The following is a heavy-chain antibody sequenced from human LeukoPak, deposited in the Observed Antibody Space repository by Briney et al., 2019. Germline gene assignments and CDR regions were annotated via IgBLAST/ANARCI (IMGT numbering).Heavy chain of an antibody. D-gene: IGHD6-13*01. J-gene: IGHJ6*03. Sequence: SVKVSCKASGGTFSSYAISWVRQAPGQGLEWMGRIIPILGIANYAQKFQGRVTITADKSTSTAYMELSSLRSEDTAVYYCARAHIAAATNYYYYYYMDVWGKGTTVTVSS. CDR1: GGTFSSYA. CDR3: ARAHIAAATNYYYYYYMDV. CDR2: IIPILGIA. V-gene: IGHV1-69*04.